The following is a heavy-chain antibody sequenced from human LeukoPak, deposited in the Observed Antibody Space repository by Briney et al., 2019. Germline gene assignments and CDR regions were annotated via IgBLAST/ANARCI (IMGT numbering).Heavy chain of an antibody. CDR2: IYYSGST. Sequence: PSETLSLTCTVPGGSSSSSRYYWGWIRQPPGKGLEWIGSIYYSGSTYYNPSLKSRVTISVDTSKNQFSLKLSSVTATDTAVYYCARHPYQLLWLSWFDPWGQGTLVTVSS. D-gene: IGHD2-2*01. V-gene: IGHV4-39*01. CDR1: GGSSSSSRYY. J-gene: IGHJ5*02. CDR3: ARHPYQLLWLSWFDP.